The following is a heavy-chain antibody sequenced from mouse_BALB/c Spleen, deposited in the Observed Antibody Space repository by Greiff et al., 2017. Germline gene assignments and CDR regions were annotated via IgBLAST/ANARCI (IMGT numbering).Heavy chain of an antibody. CDR3: ARDQTEVDYAMDY. V-gene: IGHV7-3*02. Sequence: EVKLVESGGGLVQPGGSLRLSCATSGFTFTDYYMSWVRQPPGKALEWLGFIRNKANGYTTEYSASVKGRFTISRDNSQSILYLQKSTLRAEDSAASYCARDQTEVDYAMDYWGQGTSVTVSS. CDR2: IRNKANGYTT. J-gene: IGHJ4*01. CDR1: GFTFTDYY.